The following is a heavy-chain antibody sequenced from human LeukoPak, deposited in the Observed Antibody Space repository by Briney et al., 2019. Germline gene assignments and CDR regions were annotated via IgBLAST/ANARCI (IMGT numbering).Heavy chain of an antibody. CDR3: AKGRMLSDYVRIGLFDY. V-gene: IGHV3-23*01. J-gene: IGHJ4*02. D-gene: IGHD3-10*02. Sequence: GGSLRLSCAASGFTFSSYAMSWVRQAPGKGLEWVPAISGSGGSTYYADSVKGRFTISRDNSKNTLYLQMNSLRAEDTAVYYCAKGRMLSDYVRIGLFDYWGQGTLVTVSS. CDR1: GFTFSSYA. CDR2: ISGSGGST.